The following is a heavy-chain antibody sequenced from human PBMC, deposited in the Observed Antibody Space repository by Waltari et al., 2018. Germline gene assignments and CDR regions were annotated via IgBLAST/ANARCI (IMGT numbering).Heavy chain of an antibody. Sequence: QVQLVQSGAEVKKPGASVKVSCKVSGYTLTELSMHWVRQAPGKGLEWMGGFDPEYGETIYVQKCQGRVTMTEDTSTDTAYMELSSLRSEDTAVYYCATLLWFGDYRVYWGQGTLVTVSS. V-gene: IGHV1-24*01. CDR2: FDPEYGET. D-gene: IGHD3-10*01. CDR1: GYTLTELS. CDR3: ATLLWFGDYRVY. J-gene: IGHJ4*02.